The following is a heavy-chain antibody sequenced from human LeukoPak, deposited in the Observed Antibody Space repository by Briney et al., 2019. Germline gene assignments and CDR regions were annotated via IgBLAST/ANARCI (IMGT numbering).Heavy chain of an antibody. D-gene: IGHD3-10*01. V-gene: IGHV3-21*01. J-gene: IGHJ3*02. CDR2: ISRSSSYI. Sequence: PGGSLRLSCSYAASGFSFNIYSMNWVRQAPGKGLEWVSSISRSSSYIYYADSVKGRFTLSRDNAKNSLYLQMNSLRAEDTAVYYCARGAPSVGGASSAFDIWGQGTMVTVSS. CDR1: GFSFNIYS. CDR3: ARGAPSVGGASSAFDI.